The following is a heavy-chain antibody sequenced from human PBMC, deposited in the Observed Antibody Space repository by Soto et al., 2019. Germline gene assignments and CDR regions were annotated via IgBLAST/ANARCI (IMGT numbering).Heavy chain of an antibody. CDR2: MFYSGLT. D-gene: IGHD2-15*01. V-gene: IGHV4-39*01. CDR3: APLSVSLSGPYGIHV. Sequence: PSDPLSLTCRVSGYSVTSSDYYWAWIRQPPGKGLEWIGSMFYSGLTYYNPSLKSRVTLSVDTSKNQFSVRLNSVTAADTAVYYCAPLSVSLSGPYGIHVWGQGTTVTVSS. J-gene: IGHJ6*02. CDR1: GYSVTSSDYY.